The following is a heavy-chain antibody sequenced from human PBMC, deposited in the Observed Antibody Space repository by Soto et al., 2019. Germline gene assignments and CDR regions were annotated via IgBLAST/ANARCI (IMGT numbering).Heavy chain of an antibody. D-gene: IGHD3-16*02. CDR3: ARGFIDYGMDV. CDR2: ISYDGSNK. Sequence: SLRLSCAASGFTFSSYAMHWVRQAPGKGLEWVAVISYDGSNKYYADSVKGRFTISRDNSKNTLYLQMNSLRAEDTAVYYCARGFIDYGMDVWGQGTTVTVSS. J-gene: IGHJ6*02. V-gene: IGHV3-30-3*01. CDR1: GFTFSSYA.